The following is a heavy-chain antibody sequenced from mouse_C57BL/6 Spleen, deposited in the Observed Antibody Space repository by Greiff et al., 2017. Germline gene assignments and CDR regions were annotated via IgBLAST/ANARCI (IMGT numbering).Heavy chain of an antibody. V-gene: IGHV1-82*01. CDR3: ARGGLRQGYYFDY. CDR1: GYAFSSSW. D-gene: IGHD2-4*01. J-gene: IGHJ2*01. CDR2: IYPGDGDT. Sequence: QVQLKQSGPELVKPGASVKISCKASGYAFSSSWMNWVKQRPGKGLEWIGRIYPGDGDTTYNGKFKGKATLTADKSSSTAYMQLSSLTSEDSAVYFCARGGLRQGYYFDYWGQGTTLTVSS.